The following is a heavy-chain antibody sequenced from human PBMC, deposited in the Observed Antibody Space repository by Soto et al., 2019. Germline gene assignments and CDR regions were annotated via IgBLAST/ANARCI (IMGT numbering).Heavy chain of an antibody. Sequence: EVQLVASGGGLVKPGESLRLSCAASDLSFSNAYINWVRQAPGKGLEWVGRIKSKTDGGTIDYAAPVKGRFIISRDDSSNTVYLQMNSLKTEDTAVYYCTTRGALGYWGQGTLVTVSS. J-gene: IGHJ4*02. D-gene: IGHD2-15*01. V-gene: IGHV3-15*07. CDR3: TTRGALGY. CDR1: DLSFSNAY. CDR2: IKSKTDGGTI.